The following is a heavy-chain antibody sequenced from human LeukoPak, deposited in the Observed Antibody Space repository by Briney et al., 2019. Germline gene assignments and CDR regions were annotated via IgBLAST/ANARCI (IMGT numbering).Heavy chain of an antibody. CDR3: ARDMDRGQWLVRPYY. D-gene: IGHD6-19*01. Sequence: ASVKVSCKASGYTFIGYYVHWVRQAPGQGLEWMGWINPKSGDTKYAQNFQGRVTMTSEMSFSTAYMELRRLRSDDTAVYYCARDMDRGQWLVRPYYWGQGTLVTVSS. CDR1: GYTFIGYY. J-gene: IGHJ4*02. V-gene: IGHV1-2*02. CDR2: INPKSGDT.